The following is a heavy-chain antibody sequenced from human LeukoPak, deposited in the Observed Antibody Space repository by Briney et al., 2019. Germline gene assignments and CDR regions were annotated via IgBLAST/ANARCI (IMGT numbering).Heavy chain of an antibody. V-gene: IGHV4-59*11. CDR2: IYDGGSP. J-gene: IGHJ5*02. CDR1: GGSSSRQY. CDR3: ARNANSRGDINWFDP. D-gene: IGHD2-2*01. Sequence: SETLSLTCTVSGGSSSRQYWNWIRHPPGKGPEWIGSIYDGGSPNYNPPLRSRVTISLDASKNLFSLKLSSVTAANTAVYYCARNANSRGDINWFDPWGQGTLVTVSS.